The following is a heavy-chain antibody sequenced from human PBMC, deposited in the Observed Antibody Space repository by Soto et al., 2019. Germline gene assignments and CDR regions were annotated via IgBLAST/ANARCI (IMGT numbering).Heavy chain of an antibody. D-gene: IGHD3-22*01. J-gene: IGHJ3*02. CDR1: GYTSTGYY. CDR3: ARQYYYDSSGYRDPDAFDI. V-gene: IGHV1-2*02. Sequence: ASVKVSCKASGYTSTGYYMHWVRQAPGQGLEWMGWINPNSGGTNYAQKFQGRVTMTRDTSISTAYMELSRLRSDDTAVYYCARQYYYDSSGYRDPDAFDIWGQGTMVTVSS. CDR2: INPNSGGT.